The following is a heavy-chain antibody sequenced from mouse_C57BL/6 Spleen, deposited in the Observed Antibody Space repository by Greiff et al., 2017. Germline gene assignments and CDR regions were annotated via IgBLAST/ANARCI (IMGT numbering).Heavy chain of an antibody. CDR1: GYTFTSYW. J-gene: IGHJ1*03. V-gene: IGHV1-61*01. CDR2: IYPSDSET. CDR3: ARPGTRYFDV. Sequence: QVQLQQPGAELVRPGSSVKLSCKASGYTFTSYWMDWVKQRPGQGLEWIGNIYPSDSETHYNQKFKDKATLTVDKSSSTAYMQLSSLTSEDSAVXYCARPGTRYFDVWGTGTTVTVSS. D-gene: IGHD4-1*01.